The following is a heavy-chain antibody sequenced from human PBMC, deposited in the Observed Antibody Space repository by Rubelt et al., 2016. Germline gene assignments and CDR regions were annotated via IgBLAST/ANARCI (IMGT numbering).Heavy chain of an antibody. D-gene: IGHD3-3*01. V-gene: IGHV3-21*01. CDR2: ISSSSSYI. Sequence: PRGESGGGLVQPGGSLRLSCKASGFSVSSDYISWVRQAPGKGLEWVSSISSSSSYIYYADSVKGRFTISRDNAKNSLYLQMNSLRAEDTAVYYCASRRWSLWGQGTLVTVSS. J-gene: IGHJ4*02. CDR1: GFSVSSDY. CDR3: ASRRWSL.